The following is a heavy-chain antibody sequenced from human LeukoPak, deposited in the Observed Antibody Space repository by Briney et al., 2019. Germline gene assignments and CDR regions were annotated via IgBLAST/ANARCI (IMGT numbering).Heavy chain of an antibody. Sequence: PGGSLRFSCAASGFTFSSYAMSWVRQALGKGLEWVSTVSSGDGITYYADSVKGRFTISRDNSQHTLYLQVSSLRAEDTAVYFCAKSVFHIMTDYYFALDVWGQGTTVTVSS. D-gene: IGHD3-9*01. J-gene: IGHJ6*02. CDR2: VSSGDGIT. CDR3: AKSVFHIMTDYYFALDV. CDR1: GFTFSSYA. V-gene: IGHV3-23*01.